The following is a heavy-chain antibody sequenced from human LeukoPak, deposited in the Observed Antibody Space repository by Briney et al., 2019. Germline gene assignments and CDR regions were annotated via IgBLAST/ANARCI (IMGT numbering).Heavy chain of an antibody. V-gene: IGHV3-23*01. CDR2: TSGSGGST. J-gene: IGHJ4*02. CDR1: GFSFSNYA. CDR3: AIHRPGGSHRPFDY. Sequence: GGSLRLSCAASGFSFSNYAMSWVRQAPGKGLEWVSATSGSGGSTFYGDSVKGRFTISRDNSKNTLSLKMNSLRAEDTAVYYSAIHRPGGSHRPFDYWGQGTLVTVSS. D-gene: IGHD1-26*01.